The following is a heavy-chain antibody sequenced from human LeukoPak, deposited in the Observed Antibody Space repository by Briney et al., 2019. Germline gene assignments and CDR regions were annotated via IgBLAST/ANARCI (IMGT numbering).Heavy chain of an antibody. Sequence: PSETLSLTCTVSGGSISSSSYYWGWIRQPPGKGLEWIGNIYYSGSTYYNPSLKSRVTISVDTSKNQFSLKLSSVTAADTAVYYCAGRKATGGAFDIWGQGTMVTVSS. J-gene: IGHJ3*02. D-gene: IGHD5-12*01. CDR3: AGRKATGGAFDI. V-gene: IGHV4-39*07. CDR1: GGSISSSSYY. CDR2: IYYSGST.